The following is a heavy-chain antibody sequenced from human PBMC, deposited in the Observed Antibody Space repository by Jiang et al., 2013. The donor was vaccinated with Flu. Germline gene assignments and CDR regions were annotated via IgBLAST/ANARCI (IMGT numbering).Heavy chain of an antibody. V-gene: IGHV1-2*06. J-gene: IGHJ4*02. CDR2: INPKTGGT. Sequence: SGAEVKTPGASVRVSCKASRFAFTAYYLHWVRQAPGQGLEWVGRINPKTGGTNHALKFQGRILLTRDTSINTAYMDLARLTSDDTAVYYCARDPRGIYDGVGYYSYYLDHWGQGTLVTVSS. CDR1: RFAFTAYY. CDR3: ARDPRGIYDGVGYYSYYLDH. D-gene: IGHD3-3*01.